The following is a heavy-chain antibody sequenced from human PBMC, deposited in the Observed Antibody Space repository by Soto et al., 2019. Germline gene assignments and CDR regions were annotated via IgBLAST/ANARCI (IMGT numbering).Heavy chain of an antibody. D-gene: IGHD2-2*01. CDR3: AREGGYCSSTSCHDAFDI. J-gene: IGHJ3*02. CDR1: GYTFTGYY. V-gene: IGHV1-2*04. Sequence: SVKVSCKASGYTFTGYYMHGVGQAPLRGREWMGWVNPNSGGTNYAQKFQGWVTMTRDTSISTAYMELSRLRSDDTAVYYCAREGGYCSSTSCHDAFDIWGQGTMVTVSS. CDR2: VNPNSGGT.